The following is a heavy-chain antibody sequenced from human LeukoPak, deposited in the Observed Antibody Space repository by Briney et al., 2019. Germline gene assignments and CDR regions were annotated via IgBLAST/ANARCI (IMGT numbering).Heavy chain of an antibody. CDR2: IYYSGST. Sequence: SETLSLTCTVSGGSISSGGYYWSWIRQHPGKGLEWIGYIYYSGSTYYNPSLKSRVTISVDTSKNQFSLKLSSVTAADTAVYYCARSGYSSSWYDGWGQGTLVTVSS. J-gene: IGHJ5*02. CDR3: ARSGYSSSWYDG. D-gene: IGHD6-13*01. CDR1: GGSISSGGYY. V-gene: IGHV4-31*03.